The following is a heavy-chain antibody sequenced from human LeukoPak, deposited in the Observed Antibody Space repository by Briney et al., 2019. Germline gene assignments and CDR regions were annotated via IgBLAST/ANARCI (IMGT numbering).Heavy chain of an antibody. Sequence: GESLKISCKGSGYSFTTYWIGWVRQMPGKGLEWMGIIYPGDSDTRYSPSFQGQVTISADKSISTAYLQWSSLKASDTAMYYCASLYSSSWYGGYYWGQGTLVTVSS. J-gene: IGHJ4*02. CDR1: GYSFTTYW. D-gene: IGHD6-13*01. CDR2: IYPGDSDT. CDR3: ASLYSSSWYGGYY. V-gene: IGHV5-51*01.